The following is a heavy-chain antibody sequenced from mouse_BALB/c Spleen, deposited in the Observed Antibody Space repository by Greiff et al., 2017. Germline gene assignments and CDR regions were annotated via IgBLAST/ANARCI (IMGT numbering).Heavy chain of an antibody. CDR2: ISSGGGNT. V-gene: IGHV5-9*03. CDR3: ARSYDGYYVGFAY. D-gene: IGHD2-3*01. J-gene: IGHJ3*01. Sequence: EVKLVESGGGLVKPGGSLKLSCAASGFTFSSYTMSWVRQTPEKRLEWVATISSGGGNTYYPDSVKGRFTISRDNAKNNLYLQMSSLRSEDTALYDCARSYDGYYVGFAYWGQGTLVTVSA. CDR1: GFTFSSYT.